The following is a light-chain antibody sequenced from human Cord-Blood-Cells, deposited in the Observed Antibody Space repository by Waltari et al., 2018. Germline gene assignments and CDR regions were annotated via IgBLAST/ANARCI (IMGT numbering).Light chain of an antibody. CDR2: AAS. CDR1: QGISSY. CDR3: QQYYSYPRT. Sequence: AIRMTQSPSSLSASTGDRVTITCRASQGISSYLAWYQQKPGKAPKLLIYAASTLQSGVPSRVSGRGSGTDFTLTISCLQSEDFATYYCQQYYSYPRTFGQGTKVEIK. J-gene: IGKJ1*01. V-gene: IGKV1-8*01.